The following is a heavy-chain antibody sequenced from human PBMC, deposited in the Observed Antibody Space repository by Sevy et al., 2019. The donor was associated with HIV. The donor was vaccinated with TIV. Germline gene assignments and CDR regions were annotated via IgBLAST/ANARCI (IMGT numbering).Heavy chain of an antibody. D-gene: IGHD3-10*01. CDR2: IRSKASGGTT. V-gene: IGHV3-49*03. J-gene: IGHJ5*02. Sequence: GGSLRLSCRASGFNFGDYPMSWFRQAPGMGLAWVGFIRSKASGGTTQYAASVKGRFTISRDDSESIAYLQMNSLKIEDTAVYYCSKGGSGTGWFDPWGQGTLVTVSS. CDR1: GFNFGDYP. CDR3: SKGGSGTGWFDP.